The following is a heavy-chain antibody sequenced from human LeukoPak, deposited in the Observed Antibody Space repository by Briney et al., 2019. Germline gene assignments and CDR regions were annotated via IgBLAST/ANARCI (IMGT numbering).Heavy chain of an antibody. Sequence: SVKVSCKASGGTFSSYAISWVRQAPGQGLEWMGGIIPIFGTANYAQKFRGRVTITADESTSTAYMELSSLRSEDTAVYYCARDRYYDSSGYRWYFDLWGRGTLVTVSS. CDR2: IIPIFGTA. D-gene: IGHD3-22*01. V-gene: IGHV1-69*13. CDR1: GGTFSSYA. CDR3: ARDRYYDSSGYRWYFDL. J-gene: IGHJ2*01.